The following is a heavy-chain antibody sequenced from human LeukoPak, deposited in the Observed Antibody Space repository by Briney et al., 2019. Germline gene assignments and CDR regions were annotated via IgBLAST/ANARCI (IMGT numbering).Heavy chain of an antibody. CDR1: GFTFSSYA. V-gene: IGHV3-23*01. CDR2: ITGSGGDT. Sequence: GGSLRLSCAASGFTFSSYAMNWARQAPGKGLEWGSTITGSGGDTYYADSVKGRFTISRDNSKNTLYLQMNSLRAEDTAIYYCAKDPYVGGGYHFDSWGQGSLVTVSS. D-gene: IGHD3-22*01. CDR3: AKDPYVGGGYHFDS. J-gene: IGHJ4*02.